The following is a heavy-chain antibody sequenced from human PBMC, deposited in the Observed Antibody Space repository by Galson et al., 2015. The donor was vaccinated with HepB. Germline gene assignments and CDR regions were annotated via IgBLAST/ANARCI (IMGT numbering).Heavy chain of an antibody. CDR3: ARRDDYDILTGYSPFDY. J-gene: IGHJ4*02. D-gene: IGHD3-9*01. V-gene: IGHV4-39*01. CDR1: GVSISSSTYY. CDR2: IYYSGST. Sequence: DTLSLTCTVSGVSISSSTYYWGWIRQPPGKGLEWIGSIYYSGSTYHNPSLKSRVTISVDTSKNQFSLRLSSVTAADTAVYYCARRDDYDILTGYSPFDYWGQGTLVSVSS.